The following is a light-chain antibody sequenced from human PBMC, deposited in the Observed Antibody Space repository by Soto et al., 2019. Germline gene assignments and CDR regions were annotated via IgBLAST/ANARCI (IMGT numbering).Light chain of an antibody. J-gene: IGKJ5*01. Sequence: EIVLTQSPATLSLSPGEKATLSCRASQSFSSNLAWYQQKPGQAPRPLIYEASKRAAGIPARFSGRGSGTDFTLTISSLEPEDFAVYYCQQRSNWPPVITFGQGTRLEIK. CDR1: QSFSSN. CDR2: EAS. CDR3: QQRSNWPPVIT. V-gene: IGKV3-11*01.